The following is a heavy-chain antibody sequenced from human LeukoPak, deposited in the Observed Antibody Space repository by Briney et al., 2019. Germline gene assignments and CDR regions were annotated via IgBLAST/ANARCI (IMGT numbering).Heavy chain of an antibody. CDR1: GFTFSSYS. J-gene: IGHJ3*02. Sequence: GGSLRLSRAASGFTFSSYSMNWVRQAPGKGLEWVSSISSSSSYIYYADSVKGRFTISRDNAKNSLYLQMNSLRAEDTAVYYCARDLGPSMIVVENAFDIWGQGTVVTVSS. D-gene: IGHD3-22*01. CDR3: ARDLGPSMIVVENAFDI. CDR2: ISSSSSYI. V-gene: IGHV3-21*01.